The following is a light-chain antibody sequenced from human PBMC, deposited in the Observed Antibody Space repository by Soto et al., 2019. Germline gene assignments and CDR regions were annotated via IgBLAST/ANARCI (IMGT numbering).Light chain of an antibody. CDR1: SSDVGSYEF. CDR3: CSYERRSPRV. V-gene: IGLV2-23*01. Sequence: QSVLTQPASVSGSPGQSITISCTGTSSDVGSYEFVSWYQQSPGKAPKLMIYEDTKRPSGVSNRFSGSKSGNTASLTISGLQAEDEANYYCCSYERRSPRVFGGGTKVTVL. CDR2: EDT. J-gene: IGLJ3*02.